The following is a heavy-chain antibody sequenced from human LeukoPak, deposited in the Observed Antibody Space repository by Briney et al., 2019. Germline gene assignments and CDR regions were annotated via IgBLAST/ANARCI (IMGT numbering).Heavy chain of an antibody. CDR2: IYTSGST. J-gene: IGHJ3*02. V-gene: IGHV4-61*02. CDR1: GDSISSGDHY. CDR3: ARDPTYYYDSSGFDAFDI. D-gene: IGHD3-22*01. Sequence: PSETLSLTCTDSGDSISSGDHYWSWIRQPAGKGLEWIGRIYTSGSTKYNPSLKSRVTISVDTSKNQISLRLNSVTAADTDVYYCARDPTYYYDSSGFDAFDIWGQGTMVTVSS.